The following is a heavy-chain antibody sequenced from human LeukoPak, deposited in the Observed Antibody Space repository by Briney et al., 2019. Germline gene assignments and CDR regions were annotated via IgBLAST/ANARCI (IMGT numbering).Heavy chain of an antibody. Sequence: ASVKVSCKASVYTFTGYYMHWVRQAPGQGLEWMGWINPNSGGTNYAQKFQGRVTMTRDTSISTAYMELSRLRSDDTAVYYCARGATITMVRGVEWFDPWGQGTLVTVSS. D-gene: IGHD3-10*01. CDR2: INPNSGGT. CDR1: VYTFTGYY. V-gene: IGHV1-2*02. CDR3: ARGATITMVRGVEWFDP. J-gene: IGHJ5*02.